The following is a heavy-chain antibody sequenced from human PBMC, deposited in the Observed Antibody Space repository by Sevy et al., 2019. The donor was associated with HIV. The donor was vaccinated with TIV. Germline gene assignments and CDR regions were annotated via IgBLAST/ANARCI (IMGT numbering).Heavy chain of an antibody. CDR3: AMNYYGNSGSSFSFDF. CDR1: GFTFSSYG. CDR2: IWNDGSGK. D-gene: IGHD3-22*01. J-gene: IGHJ4*02. V-gene: IGHV3-33*03. Sequence: GESLKISCAASGFTFSSYGMHWVRQAPGKGLEWVAVIWNDGSGKYYADSVKGRFSISRDNSKNTLYLQMNSLRAEDTAVYYCAMNYYGNSGSSFSFDFWGQGTLVTVSS.